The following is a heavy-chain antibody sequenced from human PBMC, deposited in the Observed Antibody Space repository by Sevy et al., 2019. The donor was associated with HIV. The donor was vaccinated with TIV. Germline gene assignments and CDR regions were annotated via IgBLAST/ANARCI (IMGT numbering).Heavy chain of an antibody. CDR3: ARSRGPASPLPFCSGGSCYSRAYYYYYGMDV. CDR2: IIPIFGTA. J-gene: IGHJ6*02. D-gene: IGHD2-15*01. CDR1: GGTFSSYA. Sequence: ASVKVSCKASGGTFSSYAISWVRQAPGQGLEWMGGIIPIFGTANYAQMFQGRVTITADESTSTAYMELSSLRSEDTAXYYCARSRGPASPLPFCSGGSCYSRAYYYYYGMDVWGQGTTVTVSS. V-gene: IGHV1-69*13.